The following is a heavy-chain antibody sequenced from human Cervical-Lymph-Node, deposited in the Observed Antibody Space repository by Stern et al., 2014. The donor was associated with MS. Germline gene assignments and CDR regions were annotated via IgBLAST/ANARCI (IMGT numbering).Heavy chain of an antibody. D-gene: IGHD2-2*01. J-gene: IGHJ6*02. Sequence: EVQLVESGGGLVKPGGSLRLSCESSGFTFSGYNMNWVRQAPGKGLEWVSCISSSGTYIDYADSVKGRFTISRDNVKNSLYLQMNSLRAEDTALYYCARDSALVVIPTAPGLYGMDVWGRGTTVTVS. CDR3: ARDSALVVIPTAPGLYGMDV. CDR1: GFTFSGYN. V-gene: IGHV3-21*01. CDR2: ISSSGTYI.